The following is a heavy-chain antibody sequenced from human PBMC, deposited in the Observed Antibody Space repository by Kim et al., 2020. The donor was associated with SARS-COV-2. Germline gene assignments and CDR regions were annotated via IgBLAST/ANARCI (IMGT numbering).Heavy chain of an antibody. V-gene: IGHV3-30*09. Sequence: GGSLRLSCAASGFTFSTYAMHWVRQAPGKGLEWVAVISFDGSNKYYPDSVKGRFAISRDNSKTTLYLQMNSLRAEDTAVYYCATDPSYCSSTSCYGGEFDYWGQGTLVTVSS. CDR1: GFTFSTYA. CDR3: ATDPSYCSSTSCYGGEFDY. D-gene: IGHD2-2*01. CDR2: ISFDGSNK. J-gene: IGHJ4*02.